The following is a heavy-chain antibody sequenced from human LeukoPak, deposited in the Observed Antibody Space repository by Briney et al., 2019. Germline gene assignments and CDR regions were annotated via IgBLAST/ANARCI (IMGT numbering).Heavy chain of an antibody. J-gene: IGHJ4*02. CDR3: ARTFVEVPGHSDLFDF. D-gene: IGHD2-2*01. V-gene: IGHV3-7*01. Sequence: PGGSLTLSCGASGFSFSNFWMNWSRQAPGKGLERVANMNPDGSATYYLDSVKGRFTSSRDNSRTSVYLQMNSLRPDDTAVYYCARTFVEVPGHSDLFDFWGQGTLVTVSS. CDR2: MNPDGSAT. CDR1: GFSFSNFW.